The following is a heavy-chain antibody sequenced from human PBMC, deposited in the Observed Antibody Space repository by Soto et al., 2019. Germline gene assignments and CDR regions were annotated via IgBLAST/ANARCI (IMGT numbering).Heavy chain of an antibody. CDR3: ARHSPVVVIAIDY. Sequence: SETLSLTCTVSGGSISSYYWSWIRQPPGKGLEWIGYIYYSGSTNYNPSLKSRVTISVDTSKNQFSLKLSSVTAADTAVYYCARHSPVVVIAIDYWGQGTLVTVSS. V-gene: IGHV4-59*01. CDR1: GGSISSYY. CDR2: IYYSGST. J-gene: IGHJ4*02. D-gene: IGHD2-21*01.